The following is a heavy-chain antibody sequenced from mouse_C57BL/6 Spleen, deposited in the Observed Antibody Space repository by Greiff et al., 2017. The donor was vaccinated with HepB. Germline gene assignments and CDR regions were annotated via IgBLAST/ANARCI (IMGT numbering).Heavy chain of an antibody. J-gene: IGHJ1*03. D-gene: IGHD1-1*01. CDR3: ARPYGSSYVGYFDV. V-gene: IGHV5-4*01. CDR1: GFTFSSYA. CDR2: ISDGGSYT. Sequence: EVQLVESGGGLVKPGGSLKLSCAASGFTFSSYAMSWVRQTPEKRLEWVATISDGGSYTYYPDNVKGRFTISRDNAKNNLYLQMSHLKSEDTAMYYCARPYGSSYVGYFDVWGTGTTVTVSS.